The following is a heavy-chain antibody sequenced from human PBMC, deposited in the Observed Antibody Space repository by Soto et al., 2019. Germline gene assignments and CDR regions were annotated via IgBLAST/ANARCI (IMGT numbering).Heavy chain of an antibody. Sequence: PGQSLKNSRKGSGYSITSYWIGRVHKMPGKGLEWMGIIYPGDSDTRYSPSFQGQVTISADKSISTAYLQWSSLKASDTAMYYCARLGGYYYYYYMDVWGKGTTVTVSS. CDR1: GYSITSYW. V-gene: IGHV5-51*07. CDR2: IYPGDSDT. J-gene: IGHJ6*03. CDR3: ARLGGYYYYYYMDV. D-gene: IGHD3-16*01.